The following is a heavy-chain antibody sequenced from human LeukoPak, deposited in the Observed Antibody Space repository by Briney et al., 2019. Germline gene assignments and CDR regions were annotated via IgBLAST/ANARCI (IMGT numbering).Heavy chain of an antibody. Sequence: SETLSLTCTVSGGSISSGNYFWSWIRQHPGKGLEWIGYISYSGSTNYNPSLKSRVTISVDTSKNQFSLKLRSVTPADTAVYYCATSPRRALANWFDPWGQGTLVTVSS. CDR3: ATSPRRALANWFDP. J-gene: IGHJ5*02. CDR1: GGSISSGNYF. D-gene: IGHD3-3*02. V-gene: IGHV4-61*01. CDR2: ISYSGST.